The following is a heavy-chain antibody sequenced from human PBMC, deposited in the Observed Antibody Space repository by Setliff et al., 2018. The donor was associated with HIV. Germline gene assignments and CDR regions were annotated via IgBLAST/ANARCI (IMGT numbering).Heavy chain of an antibody. D-gene: IGHD3-10*01. CDR3: ARNFGLSPSGKYYYYYGMDI. V-gene: IGHV1-46*01. J-gene: IGHJ6*02. Sequence: ASVKVSCKASGYSLTSYGISWVRQAPGQGLEWMGRINPSGGSTSYAQKFQGRVTMTRDTSINAAYMELRGLRSDDTAVYYCARNFGLSPSGKYYYYYGMDIWGQGTTVTVS. CDR1: GYSLTSYG. CDR2: INPSGGST.